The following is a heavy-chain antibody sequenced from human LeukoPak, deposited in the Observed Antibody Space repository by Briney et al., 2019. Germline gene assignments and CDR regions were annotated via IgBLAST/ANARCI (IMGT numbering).Heavy chain of an antibody. CDR1: GFAFSNYA. V-gene: IGHV3-23*01. CDR3: AKDKCGGNCLQSFDY. D-gene: IGHD2-21*02. J-gene: IGHJ4*02. Sequence: GGSLRLSCAASGFAFSNYAMSWVRQAPGKGLEWVSGMSSSGGSTYYADSVKGRFTISRDNSKNTLYSQTNSLRAEDTAVYYCAKDKCGGNCLQSFDYWGQGTLVTVSS. CDR2: MSSSGGST.